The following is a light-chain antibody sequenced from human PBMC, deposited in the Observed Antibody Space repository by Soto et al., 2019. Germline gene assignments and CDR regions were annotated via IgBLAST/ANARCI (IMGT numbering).Light chain of an antibody. CDR1: SSDVGGYNY. Sequence: QSALTQPASVSGSPGQSITISCTGTSSDVGGYNYVSWYQQHPGKAPKLMIYEVSNRPSGVSNRFSGSKSGNTASLTISGRQAEDDADYYCSSYTSSSTPYVFGTGTKVTVL. CDR2: EVS. V-gene: IGLV2-14*01. J-gene: IGLJ1*01. CDR3: SSYTSSSTPYV.